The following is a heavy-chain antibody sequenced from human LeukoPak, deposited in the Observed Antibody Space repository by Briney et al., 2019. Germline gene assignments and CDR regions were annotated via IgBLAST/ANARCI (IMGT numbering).Heavy chain of an antibody. CDR1: GGSMSDYY. CDR3: ARGGGLGTGMITDY. J-gene: IGHJ4*02. CDR2: IYYSGST. V-gene: IGHV4-59*01. Sequence: SETLSLTCTVSGGSMSDYYWTWIRQPPGKGLEWIGYIYYSGSTNYNPSLKSRVTISADRSKDQFSLKLSSVTTAGTAVYYCARGGGLGTGMITDYWGQGILVTVSS. D-gene: IGHD5-18*01.